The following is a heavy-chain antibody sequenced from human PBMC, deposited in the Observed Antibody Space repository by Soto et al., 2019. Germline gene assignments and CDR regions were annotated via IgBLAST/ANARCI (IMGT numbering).Heavy chain of an antibody. D-gene: IGHD2-21*02. CDR3: AKYCGCDCPLDH. CDR2: IYGGDSQT. J-gene: IGHJ4*02. Sequence: GETIKSACVGAGDNFSSFGSAWVRQMPGRGLEWMGIIYGGDSQTRYSPPFQGQVTISIDKSINTAYLQWANVEASDTATYYCAKYCGCDCPLDHWGQGTLVTVPS. CDR1: GDNFSSFG. V-gene: IGHV5-51*03.